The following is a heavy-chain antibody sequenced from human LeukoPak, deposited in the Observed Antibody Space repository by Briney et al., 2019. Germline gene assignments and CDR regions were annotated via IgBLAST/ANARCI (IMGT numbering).Heavy chain of an antibody. V-gene: IGHV3-21*04. D-gene: IGHD3-3*01. J-gene: IGHJ6*02. CDR3: AKDRPKVYDFWSPNGMDV. Sequence: GGSLRLSCAASGFTFSSYSMNWVRQAPGKGLEWVSSISSSSSYIYYADSVKGRFTISRDNSKNTLYLQMNSLRAEDTAVYYCAKDRPKVYDFWSPNGMDVWGQGTTVTVSS. CDR2: ISSSSSYI. CDR1: GFTFSSYS.